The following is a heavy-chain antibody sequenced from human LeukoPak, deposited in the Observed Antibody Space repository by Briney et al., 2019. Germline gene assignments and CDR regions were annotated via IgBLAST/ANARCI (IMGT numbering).Heavy chain of an antibody. J-gene: IGHJ4*02. V-gene: IGHV3-23*01. CDR2: ISGSGGST. Sequence: GGSLRLSCAASGFTFSSYAMSWVRQAPGKGLEWVSAISGSGGSTCYADSVKGRFTISRDNSKNTLYLQMNSLRAEDTAVYYCAKEGFAVGTVLRYFDWLSKDRFDYWGQGTLVTVSS. D-gene: IGHD3-9*01. CDR1: GFTFSSYA. CDR3: AKEGFAVGTVLRYFDWLSKDRFDY.